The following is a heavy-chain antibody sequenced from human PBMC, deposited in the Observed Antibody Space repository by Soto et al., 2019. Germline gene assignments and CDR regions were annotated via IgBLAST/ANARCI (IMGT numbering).Heavy chain of an antibody. CDR2: IYTSGST. CDR1: GGSISSYY. D-gene: IGHD3-3*01. J-gene: IGHJ6*02. CDR3: ARGSLRFYNPSYYYYYGMDV. Sequence: SETLSLTCTVSGGSISSYYWSWIRQPAGKGLEWIGRIYTSGSTNYNPSLKSRVTMSVDTSKNQFSLKLSSVTAADTAVYYCARGSLRFYNPSYYYYYGMDVWGQWTTVTVSS. V-gene: IGHV4-4*07.